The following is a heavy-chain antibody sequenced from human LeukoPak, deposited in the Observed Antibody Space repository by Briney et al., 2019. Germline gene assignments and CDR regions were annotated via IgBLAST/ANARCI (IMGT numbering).Heavy chain of an antibody. V-gene: IGHV3-23*01. J-gene: IGHJ6*03. CDR1: GFTFSNYG. Sequence: GGTLRLSCAASGFTFSNYGMSWVRQAPGKGLEWVSGISGSGDSTFYADSVKGRLTISRDNSKNTRYLQMNSLRAEDTAVYYCAKTYYSSRAHYYYYHYMDVWGKGTTVTISS. CDR2: ISGSGDST. D-gene: IGHD3-10*01. CDR3: AKTYYSSRAHYYYYHYMDV.